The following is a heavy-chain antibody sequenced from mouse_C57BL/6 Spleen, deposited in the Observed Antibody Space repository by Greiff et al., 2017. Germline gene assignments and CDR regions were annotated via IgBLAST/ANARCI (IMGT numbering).Heavy chain of an antibody. Sequence: EVQLQESGPGMVKPSQSLSLTCTVTVYSITSGYDWHWIRHFPGNKLEWMGYISYSGSTNYNPSLKSRISITHDTSKNHFFLKLNSVTTEDTATYYCARGVYGSSPDYWGQGTTLTVSS. V-gene: IGHV3-1*01. J-gene: IGHJ2*01. CDR1: VYSITSGYD. CDR3: ARGVYGSSPDY. D-gene: IGHD1-1*01. CDR2: ISYSGST.